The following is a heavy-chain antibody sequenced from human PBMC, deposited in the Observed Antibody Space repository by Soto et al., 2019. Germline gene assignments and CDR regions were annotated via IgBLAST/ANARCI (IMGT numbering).Heavy chain of an antibody. CDR2: IYYSGST. CDR1: GGSISSYY. CDR3: AGPRTNIVVVTAEYYYGMDV. D-gene: IGHD2-21*02. Sequence: PSETLSLTCTVSGGSISSYYWSWIRQPPGKGLEWIGYIYYSGSTNYNPSLKSRVTISVDTSKNQFSLKLSSVTAADTAVYYCAGPRTNIVVVTAEYYYGMDVWGQGTTVTVSS. V-gene: IGHV4-59*01. J-gene: IGHJ6*02.